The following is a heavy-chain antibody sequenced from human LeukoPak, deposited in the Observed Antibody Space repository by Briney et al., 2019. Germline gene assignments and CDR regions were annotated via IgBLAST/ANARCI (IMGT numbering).Heavy chain of an antibody. Sequence: GGSLILSCAASGFTFSSYSMNWVRQAPGKGLEWVSSISSSSSYIYYADSVKGRFTISRDNAKNSLYLQMNSLRAEDTAVYYCARDPAATYYYDSSGYYDYWGQGTLVTVSS. CDR2: ISSSSSYI. CDR3: ARDPAATYYYDSSGYYDY. V-gene: IGHV3-21*01. D-gene: IGHD3-22*01. J-gene: IGHJ4*02. CDR1: GFTFSSYS.